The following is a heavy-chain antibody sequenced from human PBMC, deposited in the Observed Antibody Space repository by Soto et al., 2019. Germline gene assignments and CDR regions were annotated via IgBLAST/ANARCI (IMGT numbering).Heavy chain of an antibody. D-gene: IGHD5-18*01. Sequence: QVQLVESGGGVVQPGRSLRLSCAASGFTFSSYGMHWVRQAPGKGLEWVAVISYDGSNKYYADSVKGRFTISRDNSKNTLYLQMNSLRAEDTAVYYCAKEIVRAQLWLRDGFDYWGQETLVTVSS. CDR1: GFTFSSYG. J-gene: IGHJ4*02. CDR3: AKEIVRAQLWLRDGFDY. V-gene: IGHV3-30*18. CDR2: ISYDGSNK.